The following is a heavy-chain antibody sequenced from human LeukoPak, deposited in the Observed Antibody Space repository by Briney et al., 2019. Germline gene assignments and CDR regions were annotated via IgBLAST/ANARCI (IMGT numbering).Heavy chain of an antibody. D-gene: IGHD3-10*01. J-gene: IGHJ6*04. CDR2: IRSKAYGGTT. V-gene: IGHV3-49*04. CDR3: SRADYYGSGSPISLDV. CDR1: GFTFSDYY. Sequence: GGSPRPSLAASGFTFSDYYMSWVRQAPGKGLGWVSFIRSKAYGGTTEYAASVKGRFTISREDSKSIAYLQMNSLKTEDTAVYYCSRADYYGSGSPISLDVWGKGTTVTVSS.